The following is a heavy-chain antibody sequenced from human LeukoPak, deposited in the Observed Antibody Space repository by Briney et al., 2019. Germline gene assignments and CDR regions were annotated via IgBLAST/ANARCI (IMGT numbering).Heavy chain of an antibody. CDR1: GFTVSSKY. V-gene: IGHV3-53*01. Sequence: GGSLRLSCVPSGFTVSSKYMSWVREAPGKGLEWVSVIYSGGSTYYGESVKGRFTISRDNSKNTVYLQMNALRAEDSAVYYCARGTVWRLGSYGLDVWGQGTTVTVSS. CDR2: IYSGGST. CDR3: ARGTVWRLGSYGLDV. D-gene: IGHD3-16*01. J-gene: IGHJ6*02.